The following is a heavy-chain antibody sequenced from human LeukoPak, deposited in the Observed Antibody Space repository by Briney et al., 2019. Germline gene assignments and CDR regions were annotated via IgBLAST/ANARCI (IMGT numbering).Heavy chain of an antibody. CDR1: GFTFSSYA. CDR3: ARDRMPANYYYYYYGMDV. Sequence: GGSLRLSCAASGFTFSSYAMHWVRQAPGKGLEWVAVTSYDGSNKYYADSVKGRFTISRDNSKNTLYLQMNSLRAEDTAVYYCARDRMPANYYYYYYGMDVWGQGTTVTVSS. D-gene: IGHD1-1*01. CDR2: TSYDGSNK. V-gene: IGHV3-30-3*01. J-gene: IGHJ6*02.